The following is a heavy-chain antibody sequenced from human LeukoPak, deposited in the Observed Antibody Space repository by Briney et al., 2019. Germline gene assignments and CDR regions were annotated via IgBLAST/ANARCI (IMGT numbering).Heavy chain of an antibody. CDR1: GFTFSSYS. CDR2: ISSGSSYI. CDR3: ARGYSSSWHHYYYYMDV. Sequence: PGGSLRLSCAASGFTFSSYSMNWVRQAPGKGLEWVSSISSGSSYIYYADSVKGRFTISRDNAKNSLYLQMNSLRAEDTAVYYCARGYSSSWHHYYYYMDVWGKGTTVTVSS. V-gene: IGHV3-21*01. J-gene: IGHJ6*03. D-gene: IGHD6-13*01.